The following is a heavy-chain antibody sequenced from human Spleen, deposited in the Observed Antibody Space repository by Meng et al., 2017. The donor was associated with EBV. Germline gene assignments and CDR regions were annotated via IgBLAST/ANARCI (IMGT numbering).Heavy chain of an antibody. Sequence: QLQQWGAGLLKPSETLPRTFAVYGGSFSDYYWSWIRQPPGKGLEWIWEINYVGSTNYNPSLKSRVIMSVDTSKNQFSLRLSSVTAADAAVYYCARTLRERLFDWFWSQGTLVTVSS. CDR1: GGSFSDYY. J-gene: IGHJ4*02. V-gene: IGHV4-34*01. CDR2: INYVGST. D-gene: IGHD3-9*01. CDR3: ARTLRERLFDWF.